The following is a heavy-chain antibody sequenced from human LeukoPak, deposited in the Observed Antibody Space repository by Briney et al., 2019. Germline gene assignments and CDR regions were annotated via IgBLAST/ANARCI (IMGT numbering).Heavy chain of an antibody. D-gene: IGHD2-21*01. CDR1: GFTFSSYG. V-gene: IGHV3-30*18. J-gene: IGHJ4*02. CDR3: AKRGEGD. CDR2: ISYDGSNK. Sequence: GGSLRLSCAASGFTFSSYGMHWVRQAPGKGLEWVAVISYDGSNKYYADSVKGRFTISRDNSKNTLYLQMNSLRAEDTAVYYCAKRGEGDWGQGTLVTVSS.